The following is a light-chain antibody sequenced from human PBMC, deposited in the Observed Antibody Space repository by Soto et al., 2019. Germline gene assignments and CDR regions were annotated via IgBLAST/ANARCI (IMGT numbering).Light chain of an antibody. CDR3: QHYGGPFT. J-gene: IGKJ3*01. CDR2: AAY. CDR1: QSVSSSY. Sequence: EIVLTQSPGTLSLSPGERATLSCRASQSVSSSYLAWYQQKPGQAPRLLISAAYSRASGIPGRFSGSGSGTDFTLTIRRLEPEDFAVYYCQHYGGPFTFGPETKVDIK. V-gene: IGKV3-20*01.